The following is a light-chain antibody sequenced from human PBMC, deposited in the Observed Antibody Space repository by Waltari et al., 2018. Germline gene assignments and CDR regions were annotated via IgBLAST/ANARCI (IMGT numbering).Light chain of an antibody. Sequence: SMIARAPSRYGAQRQGVAVSCTESTSNIGTNTVTWYQLLPGTAPKTVIFANYHRPSGVPDRFSASKSGTSASLVISELQSEDEADYFCATCDDSLSGRVFGRGTKVTVL. J-gene: IGLJ6*01. V-gene: IGLV1-44*01. CDR1: TSNIGTNT. CDR2: ANY. CDR3: ATCDDSLSGRV.